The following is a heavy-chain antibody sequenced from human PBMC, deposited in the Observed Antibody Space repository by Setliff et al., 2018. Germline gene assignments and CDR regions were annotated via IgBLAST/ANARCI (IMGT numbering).Heavy chain of an antibody. CDR3: ARATGAPNWFDP. D-gene: IGHD7-27*01. V-gene: IGHV1-69*06. Sequence: SVKVSCKASGYTFTGYYMHWVRQAPGQGLEWMGRIIPIFGTANYAQKFQGRVTITADKSTSTAYMELSSLRSDDSAMYYCARATGAPNWFDPWGQGTQVTVSS. CDR1: GYTFTGYY. J-gene: IGHJ5*02. CDR2: IIPIFGTA.